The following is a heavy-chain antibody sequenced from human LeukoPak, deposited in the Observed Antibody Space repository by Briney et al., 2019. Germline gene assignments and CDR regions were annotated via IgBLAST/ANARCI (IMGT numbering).Heavy chain of an antibody. CDR1: GYTFTSCY. Sequence: ASVKVSCKASGYTFTSCYIHWVRQAPGQGLEWMGWINPDSGGTNFAQKFQGRVTLTRDTSISTAYMELSSLRSDDTAIYYCARVRTYTDGYDYWGQGALVTVSS. V-gene: IGHV1-2*02. CDR3: ARVRTYTDGYDY. D-gene: IGHD5-18*01. J-gene: IGHJ4*02. CDR2: INPDSGGT.